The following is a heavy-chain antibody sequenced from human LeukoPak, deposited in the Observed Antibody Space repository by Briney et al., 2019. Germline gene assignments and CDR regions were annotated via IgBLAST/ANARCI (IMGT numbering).Heavy chain of an antibody. D-gene: IGHD3-10*01. V-gene: IGHV1-46*01. J-gene: IGHJ3*02. CDR2: INPSGGST. CDR3: ARERITMVRGVMNAFDI. CDR1: GYTFTSYY. Sequence: ASVKVSCKASGYTFTSYYMHWVRQAPGQGLEWMGIINPSGGSTSYAQKFQGRVTMTRDTSTSTVYMELSSLRSEDTAVYYCARERITMVRGVMNAFDIWGQGTMVTVSS.